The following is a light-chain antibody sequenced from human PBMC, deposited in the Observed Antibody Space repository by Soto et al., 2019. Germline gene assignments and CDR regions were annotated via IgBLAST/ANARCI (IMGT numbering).Light chain of an antibody. Sequence: EIVMTQSPATLSVSPGERATLSCRASQSVSSNLAWYQQKPGQAPRLLIYGASTRPTGIPARFSGSGSETEFTLTISSLQSEDFAVYYCQQYYNWPLTFGGGTKVEIQ. CDR1: QSVSSN. V-gene: IGKV3-15*01. CDR3: QQYYNWPLT. CDR2: GAS. J-gene: IGKJ4*01.